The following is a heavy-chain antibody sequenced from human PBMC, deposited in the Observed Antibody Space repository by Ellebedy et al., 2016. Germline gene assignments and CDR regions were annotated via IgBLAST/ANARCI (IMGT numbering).Heavy chain of an antibody. V-gene: IGHV1-18*01. CDR2: ISAYNGNT. D-gene: IGHD3-10*01. CDR3: ASVYRSITMVRGVINRYYYYGMDV. J-gene: IGHJ6*02. Sequence: ASVKVSXKASSYTFTSYGISWVRQAPGQGLEWMGWISAYNGNTNYAQKLQGRVTMTTDTSTSTAYMELRSLRSDDTAVYYCASVYRSITMVRGVINRYYYYGMDVWGQGTTVTVSS. CDR1: SYTFTSYG.